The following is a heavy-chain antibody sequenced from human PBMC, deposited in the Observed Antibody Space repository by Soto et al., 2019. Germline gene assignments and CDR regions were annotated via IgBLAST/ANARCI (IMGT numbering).Heavy chain of an antibody. CDR1: GYTFTGYY. CDR3: ARGRRLRGYYYYGMDV. D-gene: IGHD4-17*01. V-gene: IGHV1-2*04. CDR2: INPNSGGT. Sequence: QVQLVQSGAEVKKPGASVKVSCKASGYTFTGYYMHWVRQAPGQGLEWMGWINPNSGGTNYAQKFQGWVTMTRDTSISTAYMELSRLRADDTAVYYCARGRRLRGYYYYGMDVWGQGTTVTVSS. J-gene: IGHJ6*02.